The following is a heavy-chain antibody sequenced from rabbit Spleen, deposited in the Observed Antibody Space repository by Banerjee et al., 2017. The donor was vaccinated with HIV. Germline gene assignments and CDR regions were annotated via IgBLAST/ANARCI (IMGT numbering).Heavy chain of an antibody. Sequence: QSLEESGGDLVKPEGSLTLTCKASGFSFIYKCVMCWVRQAPGKGLEWIGYIDPIFGTTAYASWVNGRFTISSDNAQNTVDLQMNSLTAADTATYFCARHAGYAGYGYSTLDLWGQGTLVTVS. CDR3: ARHAGYAGYGYSTLDL. V-gene: IGHV1S43*01. D-gene: IGHD8-1*01. J-gene: IGHJ3*01. CDR2: IDPIFGTT. CDR1: GFSFIYKCV.